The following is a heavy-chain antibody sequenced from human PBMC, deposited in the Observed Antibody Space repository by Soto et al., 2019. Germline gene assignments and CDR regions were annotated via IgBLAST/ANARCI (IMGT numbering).Heavy chain of an antibody. CDR3: ARRTSGGQRLVLADWFDP. V-gene: IGHV1-69*01. J-gene: IGHJ5*02. Sequence: QVQLVQSGAEVKKPGSSVKVSCKASGGTFSSYAISWVRQAPGQGLEWMGGFIPIFRTSTYAQKFQGRVTITADESTATFFMELSSLTSEDTAVYYCARRTSGGQRLVLADWFDPWGQGTLVTVSS. CDR2: FIPIFRTS. CDR1: GGTFSSYA. D-gene: IGHD6-13*01.